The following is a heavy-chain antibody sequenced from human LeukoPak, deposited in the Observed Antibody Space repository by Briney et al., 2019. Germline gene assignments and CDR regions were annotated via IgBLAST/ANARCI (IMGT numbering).Heavy chain of an antibody. Sequence: SETLSLTCTVSGGSISSSSYYWGWIRQPPGKGLEWIGSIYYSGSTYYNPSLKSRVTISVDTSKNQFSLKLSSVTAADTAVYYCARFFYDSSGAYDAFDIWGQGTMVTVSS. D-gene: IGHD3-22*01. J-gene: IGHJ3*02. CDR2: IYYSGST. CDR3: ARFFYDSSGAYDAFDI. V-gene: IGHV4-39*01. CDR1: GGSISSSSYY.